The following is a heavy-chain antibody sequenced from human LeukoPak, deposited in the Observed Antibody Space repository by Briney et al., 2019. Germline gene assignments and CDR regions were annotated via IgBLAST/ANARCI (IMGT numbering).Heavy chain of an antibody. J-gene: IGHJ4*02. D-gene: IGHD6-19*01. CDR1: GYTFTSYY. CDR3: ARGHTYPWDGSGWYGGYYFDY. Sequence: ASVKVSCKAPGYTFTSYYMHWVRQAPGQGLEWMGIINPSGGSTSYAQKFQGRVTMTRDMSTSTVYMELSSLRSEDTAVYYCARGHTYPWDGSGWYGGYYFDYWGQGTLVTVSS. V-gene: IGHV1-46*01. CDR2: INPSGGST.